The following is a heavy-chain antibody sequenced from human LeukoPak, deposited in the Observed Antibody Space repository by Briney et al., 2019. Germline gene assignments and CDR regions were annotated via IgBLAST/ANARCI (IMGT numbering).Heavy chain of an antibody. J-gene: IGHJ4*02. D-gene: IGHD3-10*01. V-gene: IGHV3-74*01. Sequence: GGSLRLSCAASGFIFTTYWMHWVRQAPGEGLVWVARVNTDGSDTNYADSVKGRFTISRDNAKNTLYLQMNSLRAEDTAVYYCARDFRALWFGESGFDYWGQGTLVTVSS. CDR2: VNTDGSDT. CDR1: GFIFTTYW. CDR3: ARDFRALWFGESGFDY.